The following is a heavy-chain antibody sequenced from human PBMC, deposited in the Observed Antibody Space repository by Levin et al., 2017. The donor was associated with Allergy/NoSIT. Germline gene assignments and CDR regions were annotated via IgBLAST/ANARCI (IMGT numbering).Heavy chain of an antibody. D-gene: IGHD3-3*01. J-gene: IGHJ3*02. CDR2: ISYSGST. V-gene: IGHV4-59*01. Sequence: SQTLSLPCTVSGGSIRSSYWSWIRQPPGKGLEWIGYISYSGSTNYNPSLKSRVTISVDTSKNQFSLKLSSVTAADTAVYYCARNYDFWSGYSFGGFDIWGQGTMVTVSS. CDR3: ARNYDFWSGYSFGGFDI. CDR1: GGSIRSSY.